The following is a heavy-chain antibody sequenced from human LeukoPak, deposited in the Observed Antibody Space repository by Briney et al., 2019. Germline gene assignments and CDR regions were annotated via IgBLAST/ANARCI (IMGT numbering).Heavy chain of an antibody. Sequence: SETLSLTCAVYGGSFSGYYWSWIRQPPGKGLEWIGEINHSGSTNYNPSLKSRVTISVDTSKNQFSLKLSSVTAADTAVYYCAREQGYYGSGSYFSEVSDAFDIWGQGTMVTVSS. V-gene: IGHV4-34*01. CDR2: INHSGST. CDR1: GGSFSGYY. CDR3: AREQGYYGSGSYFSEVSDAFDI. D-gene: IGHD3-10*01. J-gene: IGHJ3*02.